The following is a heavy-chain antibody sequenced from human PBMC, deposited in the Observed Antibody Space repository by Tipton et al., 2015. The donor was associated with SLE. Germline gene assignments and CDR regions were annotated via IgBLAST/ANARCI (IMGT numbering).Heavy chain of an antibody. J-gene: IGHJ5*02. D-gene: IGHD4-23*01. CDR2: IYSGGST. V-gene: IGHV3-53*01. CDR1: GFTVSSNY. CDR3: AREYPDYGGNRGWFDP. Sequence: GSLRLSCAASGFTVSSNYMSWVRQAPGKGLEWVSVIYSGGSTYYADSVQGRFTISRDNSKNTLYLQINSLRAEDTAVYYCAREYPDYGGNRGWFDPWGQGTLVTVSS.